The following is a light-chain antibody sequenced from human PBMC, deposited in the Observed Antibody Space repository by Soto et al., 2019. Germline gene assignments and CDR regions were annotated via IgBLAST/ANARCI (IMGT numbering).Light chain of an antibody. CDR2: AAS. V-gene: IGKV1-12*01. Sequence: IQMPQSPSSVSASVGDRVTITCRASQDVDSWLAWYQQKPGKAPKLLIYAASNLQSGVPSRFTGSGSGTDFTVTISSLQPEDFATYYCQQGSSFPWTFGQGTKVDIK. CDR3: QQGSSFPWT. J-gene: IGKJ1*01. CDR1: QDVDSW.